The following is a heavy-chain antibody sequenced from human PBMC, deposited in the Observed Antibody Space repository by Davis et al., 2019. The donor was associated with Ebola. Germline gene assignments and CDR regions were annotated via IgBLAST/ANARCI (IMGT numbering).Heavy chain of an antibody. CDR3: ASSMGIAAAPYYYYGMDV. J-gene: IGHJ6*02. D-gene: IGHD6-13*01. CDR1: GYTFTGYY. CDR2: ITPFNGNT. Sequence: SVKVSCKASGYTFTGYYMHWVRQAPGQALEWMGWITPFNGNTNYAQKFQDRVTITRDRSMSTAYMELSSLRSEDTAMYYCASSMGIAAAPYYYYGMDVWGQGTTVTVSS. V-gene: IGHV1-45*02.